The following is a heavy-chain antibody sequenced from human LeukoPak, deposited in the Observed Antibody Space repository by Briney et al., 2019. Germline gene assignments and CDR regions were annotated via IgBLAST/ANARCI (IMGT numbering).Heavy chain of an antibody. V-gene: IGHV3-30*03. J-gene: IGHJ3*02. CDR3: ARGDSYGYGAFDI. Sequence: GGSLRLSCAASGFTFSSYGMHWVRQAPGKGLEWVAVISYDGSNKYYADSVKGRFTISRDNSKNTLYLQMNSLRAEDTAVYYCARGDSYGYGAFDIWGQGTMVTVSS. CDR2: ISYDGSNK. D-gene: IGHD5-18*01. CDR1: GFTFSSYG.